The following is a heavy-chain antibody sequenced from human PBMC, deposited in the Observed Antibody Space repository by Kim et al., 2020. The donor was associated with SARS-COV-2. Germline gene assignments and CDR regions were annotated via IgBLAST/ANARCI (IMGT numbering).Heavy chain of an antibody. Sequence: ASVKVSCKASGYTFTSYDVNWVRRATGQGLEWMGWMNPNSGNTGYAQKFQGRVTMTRNTSISTAYMELSSLRSEDTAVYYCAINSENVRYFQYWGQGTLFTVSS. V-gene: IGHV1-8*01. D-gene: IGHD1-20*01. CDR3: AINSENVRYFQY. CDR1: GYTFTSYD. J-gene: IGHJ1*01. CDR2: MNPNSGNT.